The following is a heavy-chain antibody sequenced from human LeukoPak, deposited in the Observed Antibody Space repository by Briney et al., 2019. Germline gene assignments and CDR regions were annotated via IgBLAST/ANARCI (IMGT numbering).Heavy chain of an antibody. V-gene: IGHV4-39*01. D-gene: IGHD3-10*01. CDR2: VSHSGNT. CDR1: GDSITSSDHY. Sequence: SETLSLTCALSGDSITSSDHYWVWIRQSPGKGLEWIGSVSHSGNTYYKSSLKSRVTVSLDTSKNEFSLILTSVTAADTAEYYCARHLYYSASAFWYIDLWGRGTLVIVSP. CDR3: ARHLYYSASAFWYIDL. J-gene: IGHJ2*01.